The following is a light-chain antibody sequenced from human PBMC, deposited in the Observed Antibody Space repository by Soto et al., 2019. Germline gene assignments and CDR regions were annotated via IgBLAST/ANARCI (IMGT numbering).Light chain of an antibody. J-gene: IGKJ3*01. V-gene: IGKV1-27*01. Sequence: DIQMTQSPSSLSASVGDRVTITCRASQGISNYLAWYQQKPGKVPKLLIYAASTLQSGVPSRFSGSRSGTEFTLTISRLQPEDFATYYCQKYNIAPYTFGPGTKVDIK. CDR1: QGISNY. CDR2: AAS. CDR3: QKYNIAPYT.